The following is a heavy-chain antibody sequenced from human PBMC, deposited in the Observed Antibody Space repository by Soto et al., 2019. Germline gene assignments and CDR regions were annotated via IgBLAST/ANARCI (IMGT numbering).Heavy chain of an antibody. CDR2: ISKSGDST. CDR3: AKGSFGFDY. D-gene: IGHD3-10*01. Sequence: GSLRLSCAASVVTFTSYAMTWVRQVPGEGLQWVSSISKSGDSTYYADSVKGRFTTSRDNSKNTLYLQMNSLRAEDTAIYYCAKGSFGFDYWGQGTLVTVPS. V-gene: IGHV3-23*01. J-gene: IGHJ4*02. CDR1: VVTFTSYA.